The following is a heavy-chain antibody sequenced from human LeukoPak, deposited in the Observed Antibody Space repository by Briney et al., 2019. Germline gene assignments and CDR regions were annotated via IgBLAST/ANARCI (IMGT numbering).Heavy chain of an antibody. CDR2: IKQDGSEK. D-gene: IGHD5-24*01. V-gene: IGHV3-7*01. J-gene: IGHJ4*02. CDR3: ARWLELMRNFDW. CDR1: GFTFSDYW. Sequence: GGSLTLSCVGSGFTFSDYWMSWVRQAPGKGLEWVANIKQDGSEKDYVDALKGRFTIFRDNAKNSLYLQMNSLRAEDTAVYYCARWLELMRNFDWWGQGTLVTVSS.